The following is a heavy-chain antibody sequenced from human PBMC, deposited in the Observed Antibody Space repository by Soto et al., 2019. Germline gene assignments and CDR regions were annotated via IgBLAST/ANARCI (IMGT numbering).Heavy chain of an antibody. V-gene: IGHV3-15*01. J-gene: IGHJ4*02. CDR2: IKSKTDGGTT. Sequence: WGSLRLACAASGFTFINAWMSWVRHSPWKGLEWVVRIKSKTDGGTTEYAAPVKGRFTISRDDSKNTLYLQMNSLKTEDTAVYYCTTDPSDWNPPHYWGQGTLVTVSS. D-gene: IGHD1-1*01. CDR1: GFTFINAW. CDR3: TTDPSDWNPPHY.